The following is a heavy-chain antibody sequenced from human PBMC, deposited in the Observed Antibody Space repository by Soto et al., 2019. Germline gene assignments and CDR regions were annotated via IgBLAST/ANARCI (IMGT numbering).Heavy chain of an antibody. CDR2: IYYSGST. CDR3: ARDSTITAMTIDY. V-gene: IGHV4-31*03. Sequence: QVQLQESGPGLVKPSQTLSLTCTVSGGSVSSGGYYWSWIRQHPGKGLEWIGYIYYSGSTYYNPSLKSRVTISVDTSKNQFSLKLSSVTAADTAVYYCARDSTITAMTIDYWGQGTLVTVSS. D-gene: IGHD5-18*01. CDR1: GGSVSSGGYY. J-gene: IGHJ4*02.